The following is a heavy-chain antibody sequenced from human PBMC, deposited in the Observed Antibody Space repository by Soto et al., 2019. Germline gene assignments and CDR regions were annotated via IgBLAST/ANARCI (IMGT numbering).Heavy chain of an antibody. D-gene: IGHD1-7*01. Sequence: ASVKVSCKASGYTFTSYAMHWVRQAPGQSLEWMGWINAGNGNTKYSQKFQGRVTITRDTSASTAYMELSSLRSEDTAVYYCARGTTVKPYYYYYYMDVWGKGTTVTVSS. CDR2: INAGNGNT. J-gene: IGHJ6*03. V-gene: IGHV1-3*01. CDR3: ARGTTVKPYYYYYYMDV. CDR1: GYTFTSYA.